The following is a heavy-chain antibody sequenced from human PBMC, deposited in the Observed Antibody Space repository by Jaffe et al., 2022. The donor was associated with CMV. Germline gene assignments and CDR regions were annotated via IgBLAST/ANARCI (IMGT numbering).Heavy chain of an antibody. J-gene: IGHJ6*03. CDR1: GYTFTNYG. Sequence: QGQLVQSGAEVKKPGASVKVSCKASGYTFTNYGFNWVRQAPGQGLEWMGWISTYKGDTYYAQKIQGRVTMTTDTSTSTAYMELRDLTTDDTAVYYCARGGFRSGSYYSNPIYMDVWGKGTTVTVSS. D-gene: IGHD3-10*01. CDR2: ISTYKGDT. V-gene: IGHV1-18*01. CDR3: ARGGFRSGSYYSNPIYMDV.